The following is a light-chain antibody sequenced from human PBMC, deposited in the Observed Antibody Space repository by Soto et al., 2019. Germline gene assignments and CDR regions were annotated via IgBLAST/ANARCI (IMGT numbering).Light chain of an antibody. J-gene: IGKJ1*01. V-gene: IGKV1-5*03. CDR2: TAS. CDR3: QQYNSYSWT. Sequence: DIEMTQSPSSLSASVGDIITIICHASQDIGNYVNCYQQKPGKAPKLLIYTASTFTSGVPSRFGGSGSGTEFTLTISSLQPDDFATYYCQQYNSYSWTFGQGTKVDIK. CDR1: QDIGNY.